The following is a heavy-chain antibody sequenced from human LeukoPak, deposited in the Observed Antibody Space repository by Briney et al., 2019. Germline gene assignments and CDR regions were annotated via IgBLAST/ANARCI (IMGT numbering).Heavy chain of an antibody. CDR2: ISAYNGNT. Sequence: ASVRVSCKASGYTFTSYGISWVRQAPGQGLEWMGWISAYNGNTNYAQKLQGRVTMTRDTSTSTVYMELSSLRSEDTAVYYCARDPYYYDSSGYIFDYWGQGTLVTVSS. J-gene: IGHJ4*02. V-gene: IGHV1-18*01. CDR1: GYTFTSYG. CDR3: ARDPYYYDSSGYIFDY. D-gene: IGHD3-22*01.